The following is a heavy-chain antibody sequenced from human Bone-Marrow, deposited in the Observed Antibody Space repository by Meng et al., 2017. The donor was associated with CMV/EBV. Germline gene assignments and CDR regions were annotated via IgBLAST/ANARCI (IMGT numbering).Heavy chain of an antibody. CDR3: VKDGSGGGSYFDT. Sequence: SLKISCAASGFTFDDYAMNWVRQAPGKGLEWVSGISWSSRNIVYADSVKGRFTISRDNAKNSLYLQMNSLRTEDTALYYCVKDGSGGGSYFDTWGQGTLVTVSS. J-gene: IGHJ4*02. CDR1: GFTFDDYA. V-gene: IGHV3-9*01. D-gene: IGHD3-10*01. CDR2: ISWSSRNI.